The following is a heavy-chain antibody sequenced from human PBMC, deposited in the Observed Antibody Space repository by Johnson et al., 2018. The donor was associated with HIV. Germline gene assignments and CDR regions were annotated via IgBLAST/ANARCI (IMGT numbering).Heavy chain of an antibody. CDR3: ARAIGDGYPGMKAFDI. D-gene: IGHD5-24*01. Sequence: QVQLVESGGGVVQPGRSLRLSCAASGFTFSSHAMHWVRQAPGKGLEWVTFISNDGSNKYYADSVRGRFTISRDNSKNTLYLQMNSLRAGDTAVYYCARAIGDGYPGMKAFDIWGQGTMVTVSS. J-gene: IGHJ3*02. CDR2: ISNDGSNK. V-gene: IGHV3-30*04. CDR1: GFTFSSHA.